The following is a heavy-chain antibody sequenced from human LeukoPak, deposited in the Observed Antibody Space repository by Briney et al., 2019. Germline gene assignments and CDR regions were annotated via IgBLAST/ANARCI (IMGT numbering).Heavy chain of an antibody. V-gene: IGHV3-9*01. D-gene: IGHD6-6*01. CDR2: ISWNSGSI. Sequence: GGSLRLSCAASGFTFDDYAMHWVRQAPGKGLEWVSGISWNSGSIGYADSVKGRFTISRDNAKNSLYLQMNSLRAEDTAVYYCAKDGPAARPQDWGQGTLVTVSS. CDR3: AKDGPAARPQD. CDR1: GFTFDDYA. J-gene: IGHJ4*02.